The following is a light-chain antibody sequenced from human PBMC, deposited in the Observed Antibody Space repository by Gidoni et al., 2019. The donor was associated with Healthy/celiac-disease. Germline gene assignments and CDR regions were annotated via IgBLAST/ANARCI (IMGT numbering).Light chain of an antibody. Sequence: QSVLTQPPSASGTPRQRVTISCSGSSSNIGSNYVYWYQQLPGTAPKLLIYRNNQRPSGVPDRVSGSKSGTSASLAISGLRSEDEADYYCAAWDDSLSGHVVFGGGTKLTVL. CDR3: AAWDDSLSGHVV. CDR1: SSNIGSNY. V-gene: IGLV1-47*01. J-gene: IGLJ2*01. CDR2: RNN.